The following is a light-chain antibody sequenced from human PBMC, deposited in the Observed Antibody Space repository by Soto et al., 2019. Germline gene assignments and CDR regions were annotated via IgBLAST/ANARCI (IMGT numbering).Light chain of an antibody. J-gene: IGKJ1*01. CDR1: QAIRTA. V-gene: IGKV1-6*01. CDR3: QQYNNYPRT. CDR2: AAS. Sequence: AIQLTQSPSSLYASVGDRLTITCRASQAIRTALGWYQQKQGKVPKXXSYAASILQSGVPSRVRGSGSGTEFTLTISNLKPDDFETYFCQQYNNYPRTFGQGTKVDIK.